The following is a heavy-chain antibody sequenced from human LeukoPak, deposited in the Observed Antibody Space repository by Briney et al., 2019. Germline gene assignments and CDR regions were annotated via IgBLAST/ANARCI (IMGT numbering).Heavy chain of an antibody. J-gene: IGHJ6*03. CDR2: IYYSGST. Sequence: NPSETLSLTCTVSGGSISSYYWSWIRQPPGKGLEWIGYIYYSGSTNYNPSLKSRVTISVDTSKNQFSLKLSSVTAADTAVYYCARPRMDYYYYMDVWGKGTTVTVS. V-gene: IGHV4-59*01. CDR3: ARPRMDYYYYMDV. CDR1: GGSISSYY. D-gene: IGHD1-14*01.